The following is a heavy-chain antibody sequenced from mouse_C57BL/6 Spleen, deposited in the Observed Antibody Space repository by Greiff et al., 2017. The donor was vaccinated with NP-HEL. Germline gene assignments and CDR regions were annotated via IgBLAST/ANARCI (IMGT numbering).Heavy chain of an antibody. J-gene: IGHJ2*01. Sequence: QVHVKQPGAELVKPGASVKMSCKASGYTFTSYWITWVKQRPGQGLEWIGDIYPGSGSTNYNEKFKSKATLTVDTSSSTAYMQLSSLTSEDSAVYYCARQGRYYFDYWGQGTTLTVSS. CDR2: IYPGSGST. V-gene: IGHV1-55*01. CDR3: ARQGRYYFDY. CDR1: GYTFTSYW. D-gene: IGHD3-3*01.